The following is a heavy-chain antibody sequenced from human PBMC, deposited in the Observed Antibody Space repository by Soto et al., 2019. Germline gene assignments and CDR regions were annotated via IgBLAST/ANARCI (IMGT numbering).Heavy chain of an antibody. Sequence: ASVKVSCKASGDAFASCSMHWVRQAPGQRLEWMGWINAGNGNTKYSQKFQGRVTITRDTSASTAYMELSSLRSEDTAVYYCARDPRDFWSGYYNHYYMDVWGKGTTVTVSS. J-gene: IGHJ6*03. D-gene: IGHD3-3*01. V-gene: IGHV1-3*01. CDR1: GDAFASCS. CDR3: ARDPRDFWSGYYNHYYMDV. CDR2: INAGNGNT.